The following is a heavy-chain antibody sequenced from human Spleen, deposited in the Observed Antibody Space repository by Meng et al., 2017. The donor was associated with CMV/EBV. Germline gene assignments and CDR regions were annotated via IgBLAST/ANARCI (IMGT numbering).Heavy chain of an antibody. CDR1: GFTFSSYG. V-gene: IGHV3-30*02. Sequence: GESLKISCAASGFTFSSYGMHWVRQAPGKGLEWVAFIRYDGSNKYYADSVKGRFTISRDNSKNTLYLQMNSLRAEDTAVYYCAREVGYVFDIWGQGTMVTV. J-gene: IGHJ3*02. CDR3: AREVGYVFDI. CDR2: IRYDGSNK.